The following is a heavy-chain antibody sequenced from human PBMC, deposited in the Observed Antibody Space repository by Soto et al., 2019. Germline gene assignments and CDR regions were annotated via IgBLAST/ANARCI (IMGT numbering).Heavy chain of an antibody. D-gene: IGHD1-26*01. Sequence: PSETLSLTCSVSGGSISNSYWRWIRQPAGKGLEWIGRSYISGNTNYNPSLKGRVTMSVDTSKNQFSLKLRSVTAADTAVYYCSRDKGVGAATNWFDPWGQGSLVTVSS. V-gene: IGHV4-4*07. CDR1: GGSISNSY. CDR3: SRDKGVGAATNWFDP. CDR2: SYISGNT. J-gene: IGHJ5*02.